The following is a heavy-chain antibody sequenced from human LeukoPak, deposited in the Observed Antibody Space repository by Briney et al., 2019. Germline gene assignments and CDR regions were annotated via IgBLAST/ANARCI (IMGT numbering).Heavy chain of an antibody. V-gene: IGHV3-74*01. CDR3: ASDSPYYGMDV. CDR1: GFPFSGYW. Sequence: GGSLRLSCAASGFPFSGYWMHWVRQVPGKGLLWVSRINSDGSATIYADSVRGRFTISRDNAKNTLYLQMSGLRVEDTAVYHCASDSPYYGMDVWGQGTTVTVSS. CDR2: INSDGSAT. J-gene: IGHJ6*02.